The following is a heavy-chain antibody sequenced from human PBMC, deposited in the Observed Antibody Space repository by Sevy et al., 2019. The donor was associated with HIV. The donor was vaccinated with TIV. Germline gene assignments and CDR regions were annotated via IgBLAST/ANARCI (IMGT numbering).Heavy chain of an antibody. CDR3: ARGGASHYRRHFDY. D-gene: IGHD4-4*01. Sequence: SETLSLTCTVSSGSISSYFWSWIRQPPGKGLEWIGYISYSEGTNYNPSLKSRVTMSVDMSKNQFSLKRSSVIAADTAVYYCARGGASHYRRHFDYWGQGTLVTVSS. CDR1: SGSISSYF. CDR2: ISYSEGT. V-gene: IGHV4-59*01. J-gene: IGHJ4*02.